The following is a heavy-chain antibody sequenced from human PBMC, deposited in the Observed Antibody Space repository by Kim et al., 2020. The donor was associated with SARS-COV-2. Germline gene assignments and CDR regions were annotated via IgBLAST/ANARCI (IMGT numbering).Heavy chain of an antibody. CDR3: ARGDRKAGYFDWTWGNWFDP. Sequence: ASVKVSCKASGYTFTSYAMNWVRQAPGQGLEWMGWINTNTGNPTYAQGFTGRFVFSLDTSVSTAYLQISSLKAEDTAVYYCARGDRKAGYFDWTWGNWFDPWGQGTLVTVSS. D-gene: IGHD3-9*01. CDR1: GYTFTSYA. J-gene: IGHJ5*02. CDR2: INTNTGNP. V-gene: IGHV7-4-1*02.